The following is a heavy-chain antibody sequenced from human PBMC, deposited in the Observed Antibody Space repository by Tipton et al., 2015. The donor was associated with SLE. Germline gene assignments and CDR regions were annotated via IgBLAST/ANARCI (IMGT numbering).Heavy chain of an antibody. Sequence: SLRLSCIGSRFTFGDYTMSWVRQAPGKGLEWVGFITSRAYGETTEYAASVQGRFTISRGDVKSIAYLQMDSLKTEDTAVYYCTRDDGDATHSYYYYGMDLWGQGTTVTVSS. D-gene: IGHD4-17*01. CDR1: RFTFGDYT. CDR3: TRDDGDATHSYYYYGMDL. J-gene: IGHJ6*02. V-gene: IGHV3-49*04. CDR2: ITSRAYGETT.